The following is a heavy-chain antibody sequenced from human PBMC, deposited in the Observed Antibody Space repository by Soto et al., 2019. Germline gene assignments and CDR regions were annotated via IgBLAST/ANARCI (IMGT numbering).Heavy chain of an antibody. CDR1: GGSFSGYY. CDR3: ARXXXXXXWYFDL. Sequence: QVQLQQWGAGLLXPSETXSLTCAVYGGSFSGYYWTWVRQSPGKGLEWIGEVSHSGTTNYNPSLKSRVTISLDTSKNQFSLDLTSVTAGDTAVXXXARXXXXXXWYFDLWGRGTLVTVSS. J-gene: IGHJ2*01. CDR2: VSHSGTT. V-gene: IGHV4-34*01.